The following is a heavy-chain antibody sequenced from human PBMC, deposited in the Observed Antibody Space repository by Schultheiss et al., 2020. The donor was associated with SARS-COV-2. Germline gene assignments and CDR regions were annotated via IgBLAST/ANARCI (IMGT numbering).Heavy chain of an antibody. CDR3: ARGLFTMVRGVPTNGMDV. D-gene: IGHD3-10*01. CDR2: TYYRSKWYN. Sequence: SQTLSLTCAISGDSVSSNSAAWNWIRQSPSRGLEWLGRTYYRSKWYNDYAVSVKSRITINPDTSKNQFSLQLNSVTPEDTAVYYCARGLFTMVRGVPTNGMDVWGQGTTVTVSS. J-gene: IGHJ6*02. V-gene: IGHV6-1*01. CDR1: GDSVSSNSAA.